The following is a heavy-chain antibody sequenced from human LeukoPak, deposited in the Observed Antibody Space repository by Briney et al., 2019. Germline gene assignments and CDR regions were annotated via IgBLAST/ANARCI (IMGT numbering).Heavy chain of an antibody. D-gene: IGHD3-10*01. Sequence: GGSLRLSCAASGFTFSSYIMNWVRQAPGKGLEWVSYISTTGTIYYADSVKGRFTISRDNSKNTLYLQMNSLRAEDTAVYYCARDRVYYYGSGSYSRFDPWGQGTLVTVSS. CDR1: GFTFSSYI. J-gene: IGHJ5*02. CDR2: ISTTGTI. CDR3: ARDRVYYYGSGSYSRFDP. V-gene: IGHV3-48*01.